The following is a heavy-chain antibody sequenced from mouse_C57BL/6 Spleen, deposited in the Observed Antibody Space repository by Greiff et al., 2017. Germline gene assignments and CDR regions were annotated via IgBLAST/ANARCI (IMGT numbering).Heavy chain of an antibody. CDR1: GYAFSSSW. CDR3: ARQYSRYAMDY. J-gene: IGHJ4*01. D-gene: IGHD2-5*01. Sequence: VQLQQSGPELVKPGASVKISCKASGYAFSSSWMNWVKQRPGKGLEWIGRIYPGDGDTNYNGKFKGKATLTADKSSSTAYMQLSSLTSEDSAVXFCARQYSRYAMDYWGQGTSVTVSS. CDR2: IYPGDGDT. V-gene: IGHV1-82*01.